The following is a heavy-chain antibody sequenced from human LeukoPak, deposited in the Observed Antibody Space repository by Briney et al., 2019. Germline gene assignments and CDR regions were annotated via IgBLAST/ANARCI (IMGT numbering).Heavy chain of an antibody. D-gene: IGHD2-15*01. CDR1: GFTFSNYG. Sequence: GRSLRLSCAASGFTFSNYGIHWVRQAPRKGLEWVAVISYDGNNKYYADSVKGRFTISRDNSKNTLFLQMNSLRAEDTAVYYCAKGVDYCSGGSCPADYWGPGTLVTVSS. CDR3: AKGVDYCSGGSCPADY. V-gene: IGHV3-30*18. J-gene: IGHJ4*02. CDR2: ISYDGNNK.